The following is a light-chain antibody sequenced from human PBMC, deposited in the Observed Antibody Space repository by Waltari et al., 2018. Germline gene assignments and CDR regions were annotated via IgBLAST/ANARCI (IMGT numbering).Light chain of an antibody. J-gene: IGKJ2*01. Sequence: EIVLTQSPATLSLSPGERATLSCRASQSVRKYLAWYQQKPGQAPRLLIYDTSNRETGIPARFTGSGSGTDFTLTISNVEPEDFAVYYCQQRNDWPPYTFGQGTKLELK. CDR1: QSVRKY. CDR3: QQRNDWPPYT. V-gene: IGKV3-11*01. CDR2: DTS.